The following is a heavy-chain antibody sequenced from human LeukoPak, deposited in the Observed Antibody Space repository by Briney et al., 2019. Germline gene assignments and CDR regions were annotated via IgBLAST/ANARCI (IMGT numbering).Heavy chain of an antibody. CDR1: GFTFSSYG. D-gene: IGHD3-10*01. CDR3: VFEGRADAFDI. V-gene: IGHV3-30*03. Sequence: PGRSLRLSCAASGFTFSSYGMHWVRQAPGKGLEWVAVISYDGSNKYYADSVKGRFTISRDNSKNTLYLQMNSLRVEDTAVYYCVFEGRADAFDIWGQGTMVTVSS. J-gene: IGHJ3*02. CDR2: ISYDGSNK.